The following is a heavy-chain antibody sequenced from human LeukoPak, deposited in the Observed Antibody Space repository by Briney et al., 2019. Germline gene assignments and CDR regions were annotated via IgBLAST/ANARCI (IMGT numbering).Heavy chain of an antibody. J-gene: IGHJ4*02. CDR3: AREQLALDY. CDR1: GGSISSSNW. CDR2: IYYTGST. V-gene: IGHV4-4*02. D-gene: IGHD6-13*01. Sequence: SETLSLTCAVSGGSISSSNWWSWVRQPPGKGLEWIGSIYYTGSTYYNPSVKSRVTISVDTSKNQFSLRLSSVTAADTAVYYCAREQLALDYWGQGTLVTVSS.